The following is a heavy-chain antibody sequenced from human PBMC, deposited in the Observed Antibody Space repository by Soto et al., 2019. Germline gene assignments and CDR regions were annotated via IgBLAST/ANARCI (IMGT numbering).Heavy chain of an antibody. J-gene: IGHJ4*02. Sequence: QVQLQESGPGLVKPSETLSLTCTVSGGSVSSGSYYWSWIRQPPGKGLEWIGYIYYSGSTNYNPSLKSRVTISVDTSKNQFSLKLSSVTAADTAVYYCASQIRRGYSGYDGLDYWGQGTLVTVSS. CDR3: ASQIRRGYSGYDGLDY. CDR2: IYYSGST. V-gene: IGHV4-61*01. CDR1: GGSVSSGSYY. D-gene: IGHD5-12*01.